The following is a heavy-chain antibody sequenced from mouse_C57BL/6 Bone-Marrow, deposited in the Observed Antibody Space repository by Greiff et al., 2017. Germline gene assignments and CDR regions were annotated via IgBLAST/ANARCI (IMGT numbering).Heavy chain of an antibody. CDR3: ARSNWEWYFDV. CDR1: GYTFTSYG. CDR2: IYPRSGNT. D-gene: IGHD4-1*01. J-gene: IGHJ1*03. V-gene: IGHV1-81*01. Sequence: QVQLKESGAELARPGASVKLSCKASGYTFTSYGISWVKQRTGQGLEWIGEIYPRSGNTYYNEQFKGKAPLTADKSSSTAYMELRSLTSEDSAVYFCARSNWEWYFDVWGTGTTVTVSS.